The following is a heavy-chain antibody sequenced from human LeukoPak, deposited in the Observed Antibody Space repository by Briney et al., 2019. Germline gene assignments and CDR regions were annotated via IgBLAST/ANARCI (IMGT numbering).Heavy chain of an antibody. V-gene: IGHV3-74*01. CDR3: AGGSTLDRGLVYY. CDR2: ISGDESST. J-gene: IGHJ4*02. Sequence: LGGSLRLSCAASGFTFSSYWMHWVRQAPGKGLVWVSRISGDESSTSYADSVKGRFTISRDNAKNTLFLQMNSLRAEDTAVYYCAGGSTLDRGLVYYWGQGTLVTVSS. CDR1: GFTFSSYW. D-gene: IGHD3-10*01.